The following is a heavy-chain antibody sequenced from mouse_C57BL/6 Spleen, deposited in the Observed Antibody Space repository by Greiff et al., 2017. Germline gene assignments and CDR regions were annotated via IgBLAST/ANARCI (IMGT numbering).Heavy chain of an antibody. CDR1: GYTFTDYY. Sequence: QVQLQQSGAELVKPGASVKISCKASGYTFTDYYINWVKQRPGQGLEWIGKIGPGSGSTYYNEKFKGKATLTADKSSSTAYMQLSSLTSEDSAVYFGARRIDYGSSRYYAMDYWGQGTSVTVSS. D-gene: IGHD1-1*01. CDR3: ARRIDYGSSRYYAMDY. J-gene: IGHJ4*01. V-gene: IGHV1-77*01. CDR2: IGPGSGST.